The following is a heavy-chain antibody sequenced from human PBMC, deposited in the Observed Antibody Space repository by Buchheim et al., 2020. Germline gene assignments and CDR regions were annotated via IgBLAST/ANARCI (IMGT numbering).Heavy chain of an antibody. V-gene: IGHV1-69*06. J-gene: IGHJ4*02. D-gene: IGHD6-13*01. CDR1: GGALSGYG. CDR3: ARIYCSSSSCAGYFDS. CDR2: IIPMSGPS. Sequence: QVHLVQSGPEVKKSGSSVKVSCKASGGALSGYGFSWVRQAPGQGLEWMGGIIPMSGPSTYAERFQGRVTNIADKSTNTVYMELGSLRSEDTAVYFCARIYCSSSSCAGYFDSWGQGT.